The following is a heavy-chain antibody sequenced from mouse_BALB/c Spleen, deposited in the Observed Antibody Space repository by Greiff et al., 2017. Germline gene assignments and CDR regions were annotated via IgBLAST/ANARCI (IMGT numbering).Heavy chain of an antibody. D-gene: IGHD1-1*01. CDR1: GYTFTSYW. V-gene: IGHV1S81*02. Sequence: QVQLQQPGAELVKPGASVKLSCKASGYTFTSYWMHWVKQRPGQGLEWIGEINPSNGRTNYNEKFKSKATLTVDKSSSTAYMQLSSLTSEDSAVYFCARLGGSSYDYAMDYWGQGTSVTVSS. J-gene: IGHJ4*01. CDR2: INPSNGRT. CDR3: ARLGGSSYDYAMDY.